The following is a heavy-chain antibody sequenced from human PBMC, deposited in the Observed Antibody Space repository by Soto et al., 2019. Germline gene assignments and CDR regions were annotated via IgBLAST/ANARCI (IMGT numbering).Heavy chain of an antibody. CDR2: ISWDGGST. J-gene: IGHJ4*02. D-gene: IGHD3-22*01. Sequence: ESGGVVVQPGGSLRLSCAASGFTFDDYTMHWVRQAPGKGLEWVSLISWDGGSTYYADSVKGRFTISRDNSKNSLYLQMNSLRTEDTALYYCAKDKGYYDSSGLWDYWGQGTLVTVSS. CDR3: AKDKGYYDSSGLWDY. V-gene: IGHV3-43*01. CDR1: GFTFDDYT.